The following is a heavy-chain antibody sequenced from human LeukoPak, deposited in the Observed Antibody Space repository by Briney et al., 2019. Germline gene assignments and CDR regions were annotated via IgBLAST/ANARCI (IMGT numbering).Heavy chain of an antibody. V-gene: IGHV3-48*02. CDR1: GFIFSDHT. Sequence: GGSLRLSCAASGFIFSDHTMNWVRQAPGKGLEWVSYISRSSGTIYHADSVKGRFTISRDNAKNSLYLQMDSLRDEDTAVYYCARGPPMFTNWGQGTLVTVSS. CDR3: ARGPPMFTN. J-gene: IGHJ4*02. CDR2: ISRSSGTI. D-gene: IGHD3-10*01.